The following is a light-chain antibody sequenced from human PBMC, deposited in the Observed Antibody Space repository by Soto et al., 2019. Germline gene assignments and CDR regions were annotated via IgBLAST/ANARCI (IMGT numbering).Light chain of an antibody. CDR3: QQLNSYPYLT. CDR1: QGISSY. J-gene: IGKJ4*01. V-gene: IGKV1-9*01. CDR2: AAS. Sequence: DIQLTQSPSFLSASVGDRVTITCRASQGISSYLAWYQQKPGKAPKLLIYAASTLQSGVPTRFSGRGSGTECTLTISSLQPEDFATYSCQQLNSYPYLTFGGGTKVEIK.